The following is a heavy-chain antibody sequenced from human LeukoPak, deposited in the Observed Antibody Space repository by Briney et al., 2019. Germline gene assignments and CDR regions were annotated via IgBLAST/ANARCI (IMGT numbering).Heavy chain of an antibody. J-gene: IGHJ4*02. V-gene: IGHV3-11*04. CDR1: GFTFSSYA. CDR3: ASRSDYGDYSDY. CDR2: IGSSGSPK. D-gene: IGHD4-17*01. Sequence: GGSLRLSCAASGFTFSSYAMSWIRQAPGKGLEWVSYIGSSGSPKYYADSVKGRFTISRDNAKNSLYLQMNSLGVEDTAVYYCASRSDYGDYSDYWGQGTLVTVSS.